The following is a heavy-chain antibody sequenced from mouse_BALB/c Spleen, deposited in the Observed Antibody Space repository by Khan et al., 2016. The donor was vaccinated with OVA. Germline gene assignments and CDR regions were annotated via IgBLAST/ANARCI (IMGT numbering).Heavy chain of an antibody. Sequence: VQLQQSGAELVKPGASVKLSCTASGFNFKDTYMHWVKQRPEQGLEWIGRIDPANGNTKFDPEFQGKATITSDTSSNTAYLQLSSLTAEDTAVYCCATWEEYGHYFDYWGQGTTLTVSS. D-gene: IGHD2-10*02. CDR1: GFNFKDTY. V-gene: IGHV14-3*02. CDR2: IDPANGNT. CDR3: ATWEEYGHYFDY. J-gene: IGHJ2*01.